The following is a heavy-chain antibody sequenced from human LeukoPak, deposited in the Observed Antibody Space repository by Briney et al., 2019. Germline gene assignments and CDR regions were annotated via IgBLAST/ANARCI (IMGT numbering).Heavy chain of an antibody. CDR3: ARARDSGYDHWFDP. CDR2: IYHSGST. CDR1: GYSFSSGYY. J-gene: IGHJ5*02. Sequence: SETLSLTCTVSGYSFSSGYYWGWIRQPPGKGLERIGSIYHSGSTYYNPSLKSRVTISVDKSKNQFSLKLSSVTAADTAVYYCARARDSGYDHWFDPWGQGALVTVSS. V-gene: IGHV4-38-2*02. D-gene: IGHD5-12*01.